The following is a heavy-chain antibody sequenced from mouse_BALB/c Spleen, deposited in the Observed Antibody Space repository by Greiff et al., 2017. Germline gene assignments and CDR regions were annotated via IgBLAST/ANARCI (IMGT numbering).Heavy chain of an antibody. CDR3: ARGLTYYYAMDY. J-gene: IGHJ4*01. Sequence: EVQLVESGGGLVQPGGSRKLSCAASGFTFSSYAMSWVRQTPEKRLEWVASISSGGSTYYPDSVKGRFTISRDNARNILYLQMSSLRSEDTAMYYCARGLTYYYAMDYWGQGTSVTVSS. CDR2: ISSGGST. CDR1: GFTFSSYA. V-gene: IGHV5-6-5*01.